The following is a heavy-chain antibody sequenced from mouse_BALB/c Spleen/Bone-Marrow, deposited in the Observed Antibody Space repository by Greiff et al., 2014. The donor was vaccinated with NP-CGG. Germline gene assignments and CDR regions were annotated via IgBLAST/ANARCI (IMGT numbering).Heavy chain of an antibody. CDR2: ISNGSSPI. V-gene: IGHV5-17*02. J-gene: IGHJ4*01. Sequence: VQRVESGGGLVQPGGSRKLSCAASGFTFSSFGMHWVRQAPEKGLEWVAYISNGSSPIYYADTVKGRFTISRDNPKNTLFLQMTSLRSEDTAMYYCARKGAMITHYYAMDYWGQGTSVTVSS. CDR3: ARKGAMITHYYAMDY. D-gene: IGHD2-4*01. CDR1: GFTFSSFG.